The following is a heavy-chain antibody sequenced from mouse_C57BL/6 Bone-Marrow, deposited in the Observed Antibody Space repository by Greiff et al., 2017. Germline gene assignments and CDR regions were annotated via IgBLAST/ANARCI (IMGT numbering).Heavy chain of an antibody. V-gene: IGHV3-6*01. Sequence: EVKLVESGSGLVKPSQSLSLTCSVTGYSITSGYYWNWIRQFPGNKLEWMGYLSYDVSNTSNPSPKNRISITRDTSKNQFFLKLNSVTTEDTATYYCARGGFAYWGQGTLVTVSP. CDR1: GYSITSGYY. CDR3: ARGGFAY. CDR2: LSYDVSN. J-gene: IGHJ3*01.